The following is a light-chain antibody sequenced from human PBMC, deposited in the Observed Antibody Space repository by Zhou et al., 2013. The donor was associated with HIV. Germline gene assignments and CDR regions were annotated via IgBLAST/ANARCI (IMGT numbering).Light chain of an antibody. J-gene: IGKJ2*01. CDR3: HQYNAWPFT. V-gene: IGKV3D-15*01. Sequence: EIVLTQSPATLSLSPGERATLSCRASQSVSSDLAWYQQRPGQAPRLLMYGASTRATGFPARFSGSGSGTEFTLTVSSLQSEDFAVYYCHQYNAWPFTFGQGTKLEIK. CDR2: GAS. CDR1: QSVSSD.